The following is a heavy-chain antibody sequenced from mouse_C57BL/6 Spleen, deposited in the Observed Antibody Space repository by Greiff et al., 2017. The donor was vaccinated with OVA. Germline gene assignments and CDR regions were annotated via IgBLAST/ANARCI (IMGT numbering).Heavy chain of an antibody. CDR2: IDPETGGT. V-gene: IGHV1-15*01. Sequence: QVQLKQSGAELVRPGASVTLSCKASGYTFTDYEMHWVKQTPVHGLEWIGAIDPETGGTAYNQKFKGKAILTADKSSSTAYMELRSLTSEDSAVYYSLYYGNYDYFDYWGQGTTLTVSS. D-gene: IGHD2-1*01. CDR1: GYTFTDYE. CDR3: LYYGNYDYFDY. J-gene: IGHJ2*01.